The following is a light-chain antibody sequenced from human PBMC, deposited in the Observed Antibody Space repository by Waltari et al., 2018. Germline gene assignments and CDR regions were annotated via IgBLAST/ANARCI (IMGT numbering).Light chain of an antibody. Sequence: EIVLTQSPGTLSLSPGERATLSCRASQSVSSSYLAWYQQKPGQAPRVLIHGASKRATGSPDRFSGSGSGTDFTLTISRLEPEDFAVYYCQQYGSSPWTFGQGTKVEIK. CDR2: GAS. V-gene: IGKV3-20*01. CDR1: QSVSSSY. CDR3: QQYGSSPWT. J-gene: IGKJ1*01.